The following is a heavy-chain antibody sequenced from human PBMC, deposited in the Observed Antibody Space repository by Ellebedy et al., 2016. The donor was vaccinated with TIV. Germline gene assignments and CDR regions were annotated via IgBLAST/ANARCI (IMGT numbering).Heavy chain of an antibody. J-gene: IGHJ4*02. Sequence: KVSXXGSGYSFTSYWIGWVRQMPGKGLEWMGIIYPGDSDTRYSPSFQGQVTISADKSISTAYLQWSSLKASDTAMYYCARHVPHTFESDYWGQGTLVTVSS. CDR3: ARHVPHTFESDY. V-gene: IGHV5-51*01. CDR1: GYSFTSYW. D-gene: IGHD2/OR15-2a*01. CDR2: IYPGDSDT.